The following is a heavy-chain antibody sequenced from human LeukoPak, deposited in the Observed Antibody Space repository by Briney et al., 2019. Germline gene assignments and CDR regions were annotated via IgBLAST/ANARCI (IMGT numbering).Heavy chain of an antibody. CDR3: TRGRFSPWY. J-gene: IGHJ4*02. CDR1: GGSISSYY. D-gene: IGHD5-24*01. V-gene: IGHV4-59*01. Sequence: SETLSLTCTVSGGSISSYYWSWFRQPPGKGLEWIGYIYSSGSTNYNPSLKSRVTISVDTSKNQFSLKVTSVTAADTAVYYCTRGRFSPWYWGQGTLVTLSA. CDR2: IYSSGST.